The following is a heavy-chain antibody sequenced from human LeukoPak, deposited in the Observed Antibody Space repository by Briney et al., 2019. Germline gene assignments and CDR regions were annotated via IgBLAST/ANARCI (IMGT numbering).Heavy chain of an antibody. Sequence: SETLSLTCAVYGGSFSGYYWSWIRQPPGKGLEWIGEINHSGSTNYNPSLKSRVTISVDTSKNQFSLKLSSVTAADTAVYYCARGPGRTARTGTTSFASRYYYYYMDVWGQGTLVTVSS. J-gene: IGHJ6*03. CDR2: INHSGST. D-gene: IGHD1-7*01. V-gene: IGHV4-34*01. CDR3: ARGPGRTARTGTTSFASRYYYYYMDV. CDR1: GGSFSGYY.